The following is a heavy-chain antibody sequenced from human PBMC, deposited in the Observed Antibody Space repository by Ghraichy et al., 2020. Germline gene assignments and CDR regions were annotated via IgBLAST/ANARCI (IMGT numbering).Heavy chain of an antibody. V-gene: IGHV3-74*01. D-gene: IGHD1-1*01. Sequence: GGSLRLSCAASGFTFSRYWMHWVRQAPGKGLVWVSRIDQDGSSTSYADSVKGRFIISRDNAKNTLYLQMNSLRAEDTAVYYCTRGGLEPVDYWGQGTLVTVSS. CDR3: TRGGLEPVDY. CDR2: IDQDGSST. J-gene: IGHJ4*02. CDR1: GFTFSRYW.